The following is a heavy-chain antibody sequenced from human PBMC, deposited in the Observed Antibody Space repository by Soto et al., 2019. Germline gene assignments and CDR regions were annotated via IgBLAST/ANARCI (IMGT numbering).Heavy chain of an antibody. CDR2: FDPEDGET. J-gene: IGHJ4*02. V-gene: IGHV1-24*01. D-gene: IGHD2-15*01. Sequence: ASVKVSCKVSGYTLTELSMHWVRQAPGKGLEWMGGFDPEDGETIYAQKFQGRVTLTRDTSTSTVYMELSSLRSEDTAVYYCARMKGGGSEYFFDYWGQGTLVTVSS. CDR3: ARMKGGGSEYFFDY. CDR1: GYTLTELS.